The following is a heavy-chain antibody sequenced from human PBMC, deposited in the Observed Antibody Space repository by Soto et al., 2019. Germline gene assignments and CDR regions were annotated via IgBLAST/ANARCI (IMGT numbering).Heavy chain of an antibody. CDR3: AGGWYFFDY. V-gene: IGHV3-30*03. D-gene: IGHD6-19*01. J-gene: IGHJ4*02. Sequence: QVQLVESGGGVVQPGTSLRLSCTASGFTFSHYGMHWVRQAPGKGLEWVAGISYDGSNKYYADSVKGRFTISRDNSKNPLYLQMNSLRTEDTAVYYCAGGWYFFDYCGQGTLVTVSP. CDR1: GFTFSHYG. CDR2: ISYDGSNK.